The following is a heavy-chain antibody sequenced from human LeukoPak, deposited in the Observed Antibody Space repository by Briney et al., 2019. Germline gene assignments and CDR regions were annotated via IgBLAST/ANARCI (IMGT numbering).Heavy chain of an antibody. Sequence: SQTLSLTCTVSGVSLSSGDAYWSWICQPPGKGLEWIGYIHYSGNTYYTPSLKSRVTILVDTSKNQFSLKLSSVTAAETAVYYCARTEYGGNSVVFDPWGQGTLVTVSS. CDR2: IHYSGNT. CDR1: GVSLSSGDAY. D-gene: IGHD4-23*01. J-gene: IGHJ5*02. V-gene: IGHV4-30-4*01. CDR3: ARTEYGGNSVVFDP.